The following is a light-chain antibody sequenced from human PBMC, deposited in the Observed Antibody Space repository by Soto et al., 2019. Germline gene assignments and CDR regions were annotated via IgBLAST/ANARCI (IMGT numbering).Light chain of an antibody. CDR2: EVS. Sequence: QYALTQSPSVSGSPGQSVTISCTGTSSDVGAYNRVSWYQQPPGTAPELVIYEVSNRPSGVPDRFSGSKSGNTASLTISGLQPEDEADYYCSSFTSDNTFVFGAGTKLTVL. V-gene: IGLV2-18*02. CDR3: SSFTSDNTFV. J-gene: IGLJ1*01. CDR1: SSDVGAYNR.